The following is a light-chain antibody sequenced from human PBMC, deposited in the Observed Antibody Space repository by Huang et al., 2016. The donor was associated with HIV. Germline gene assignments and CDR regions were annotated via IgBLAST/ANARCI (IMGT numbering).Light chain of an antibody. J-gene: IGKJ1*01. CDR1: QSIISH. CDR3: QQSYDART. CDR2: GAS. V-gene: IGKV1-39*01. Sequence: DIQMTQSPSSLSASIGDRVTINCRASQSIISHLNWYQQKPGKAPKLLIYGASKLQTGVPSRFSGSGSGTDFTLAISSLQPEDFATYYCQQSYDARTFGQGTKVEI.